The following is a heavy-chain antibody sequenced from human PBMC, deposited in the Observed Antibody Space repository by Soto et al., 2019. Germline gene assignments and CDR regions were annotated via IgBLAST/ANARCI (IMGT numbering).Heavy chain of an antibody. D-gene: IGHD4-17*01. V-gene: IGHV4-59*11. Sequence: SETLSLTCTVSGGSISGHYWSWVRQTPGKGLEWIGYIYYSGHTNYNPSLKSRLTIAVDTSKNQFSLKLNSVTAADTAVYYCVKNGAYGLDYWCQGTLVTVSS. CDR3: VKNGAYGLDY. J-gene: IGHJ4*02. CDR1: GGSISGHY. CDR2: IYYSGHT.